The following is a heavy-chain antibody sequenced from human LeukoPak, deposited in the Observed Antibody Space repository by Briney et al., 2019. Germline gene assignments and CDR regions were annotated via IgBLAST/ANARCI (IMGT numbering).Heavy chain of an antibody. CDR2: IRSSGDST. CDR1: GFTFATYT. J-gene: IGHJ1*01. Sequence: GGSLRLSCAASGFTFATYTMSWVRQAPGKGLEWVSAIRSSGDSTYNADPAKGRFTISRDNSKNTLYLQMNSLRAEDTAIYYCAKGGAVTGTMYFQYWGQGTLVTVSS. V-gene: IGHV3-23*01. D-gene: IGHD6-19*01. CDR3: AKGGAVTGTMYFQY.